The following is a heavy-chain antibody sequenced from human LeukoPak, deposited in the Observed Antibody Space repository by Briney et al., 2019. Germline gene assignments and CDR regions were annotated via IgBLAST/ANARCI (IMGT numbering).Heavy chain of an antibody. CDR3: AKDRATTGTTFDN. D-gene: IGHD1-1*01. J-gene: IGHJ4*02. V-gene: IGHV3-23*01. Sequence: PGGTLRLLYAASGFTFSRYAMSWAPHAPGKGLVCVLSIGGGGVDTYHADSVKGRFTISRDNSKNTLYLQMKSLRVEDTAVYYCAKDRATTGTTFDNWGRGTLVTVSS. CDR2: IGGGGVDT. CDR1: GFTFSRYA.